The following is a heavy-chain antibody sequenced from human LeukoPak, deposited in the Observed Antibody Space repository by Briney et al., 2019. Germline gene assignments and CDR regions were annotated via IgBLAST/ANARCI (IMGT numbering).Heavy chain of an antibody. CDR2: ITAYNGNT. V-gene: IGHV1-18*01. D-gene: IGHD1-26*01. Sequence: ASVKVSCMASGYXFTSYGMSWVRQAPGQGLEWMGWITAYNGNTNYAQKLQGRVTMTTDTSTSTAYMELRSLRSDDTAVYYCARGFGGATLYGMDVWGQGTTVTVSS. CDR1: GYXFTSYG. CDR3: ARGFGGATLYGMDV. J-gene: IGHJ6*02.